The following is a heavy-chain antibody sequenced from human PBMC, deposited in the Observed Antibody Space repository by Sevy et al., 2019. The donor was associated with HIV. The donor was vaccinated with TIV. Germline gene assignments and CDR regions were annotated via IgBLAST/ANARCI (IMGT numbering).Heavy chain of an antibody. CDR2: ISAYNGNT. J-gene: IGHJ6*03. V-gene: IGHV1-18*04. Sequence: ASVKVSCKASGYTFTSYGISWVRQAPGQGLEWMGWISAYNGNTNYAQKLQGRVTMTTDTSTSKAYMELRSLRSDDTAMYYCARDQSVRITMVRGVIIDREAMDVWGKGTTVTVSS. CDR1: GYTFTSYG. CDR3: ARDQSVRITMVRGVIIDREAMDV. D-gene: IGHD3-10*01.